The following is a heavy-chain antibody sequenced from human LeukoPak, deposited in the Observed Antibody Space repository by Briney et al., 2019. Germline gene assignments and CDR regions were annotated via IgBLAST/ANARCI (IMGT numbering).Heavy chain of an antibody. Sequence: PGESLSLSCAASGFTFRSYWLHWLRQAPPKGLVWISRINSVGTSTSYADSVKGRFTISQDNAKNTLYLQMSSLRAGVTAVYYCAKGATTLSDYWGQGTLVTVSS. V-gene: IGHV3-74*01. D-gene: IGHD2/OR15-2a*01. CDR3: AKGATTLSDY. CDR1: GFTFRSYW. CDR2: INSVGTST. J-gene: IGHJ4*02.